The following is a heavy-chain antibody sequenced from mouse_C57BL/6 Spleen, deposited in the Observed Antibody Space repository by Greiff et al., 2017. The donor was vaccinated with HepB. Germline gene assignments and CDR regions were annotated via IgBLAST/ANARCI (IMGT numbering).Heavy chain of an antibody. D-gene: IGHD2-4*01. CDR2: ILPGSGST. CDR3: ASRGLRRGDWYFDV. Sequence: QVQLQQSGAELMKPGASVKLSCKATGYTFTGYWIEWVKQRPGHGLEWIGEILPGSGSTNYNEKFKGKATFIADTSSNTAYMQLSSLTTEDSAIYYCASRGLRRGDWYFDVWGTGTTVTVSS. J-gene: IGHJ1*03. CDR1: GYTFTGYW. V-gene: IGHV1-9*01.